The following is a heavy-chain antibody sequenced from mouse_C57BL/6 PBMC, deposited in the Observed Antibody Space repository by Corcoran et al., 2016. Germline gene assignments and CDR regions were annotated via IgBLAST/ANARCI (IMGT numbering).Heavy chain of an antibody. J-gene: IGHJ2*01. CDR1: GYTFTDYY. Sequence: EVQLRQSGPELVKPGASVKISCKASGYTFTDYYMNWVKQSHGKSLEWIGDINPNNGGTSYNQKFKGKATLTVDKSSSTAYMELRSLTSEDSAVYYCARERIYYYGLDYWGQGTTLTVSS. CDR3: ARERIYYYGLDY. CDR2: INPNNGGT. D-gene: IGHD1-1*01. V-gene: IGHV1-26*01.